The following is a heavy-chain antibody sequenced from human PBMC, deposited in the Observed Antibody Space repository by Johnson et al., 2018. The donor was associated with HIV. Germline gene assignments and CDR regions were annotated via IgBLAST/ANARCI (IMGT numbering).Heavy chain of an antibody. D-gene: IGHD3-22*01. J-gene: IGHJ3*02. V-gene: IGHV3-53*01. Sequence: VQLVESGGGLIQPGGSLRLSCAASGFLVSSNYMSWVRQAPGKGLEWVSVIYSGGSIYYADSVKGRFTISRDNSKHTLYLQMNSLRAEDTAVYYCARAEGYYYESGVWGPDAFDIWGQGTMVTVSS. CDR1: GFLVSSNY. CDR2: IYSGGSI. CDR3: ARAEGYYYESGVWGPDAFDI.